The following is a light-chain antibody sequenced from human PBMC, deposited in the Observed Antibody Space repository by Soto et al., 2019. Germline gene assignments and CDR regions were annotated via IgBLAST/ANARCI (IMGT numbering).Light chain of an antibody. J-gene: IGKJ1*01. CDR1: QSISSW. V-gene: IGKV1-5*01. CDR3: QQYHIYSGT. Sequence: DIQMTHCPSTLFAHGGDRLTTTSWASQSISSWLAWYQQKPGKAPKLLIYDASSLESGVPSRFSGSGSGTEFTLTISSLQPDDFATYYCQQYHIYSGTFGQGTKVDI. CDR2: DAS.